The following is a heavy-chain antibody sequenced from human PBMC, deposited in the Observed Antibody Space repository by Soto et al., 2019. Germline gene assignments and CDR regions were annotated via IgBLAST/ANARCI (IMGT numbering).Heavy chain of an antibody. D-gene: IGHD1-20*01. CDR3: ARARMTGTGRGWFDP. J-gene: IGHJ5*02. CDR2: IGTAGDT. Sequence: EVQLVESGGGLVQPGGSLRLSCAASGFTFSSYDMHWVRQATGKGLEWVSAIGTAGDTYYPDSVKGRFTISRENAKNSLYLQMNSLRAGDTAVYYCARARMTGTGRGWFDPWGQGTLVTVSS. CDR1: GFTFSSYD. V-gene: IGHV3-13*04.